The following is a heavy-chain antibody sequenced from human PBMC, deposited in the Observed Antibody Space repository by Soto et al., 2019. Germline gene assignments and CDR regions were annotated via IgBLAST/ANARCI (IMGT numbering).Heavy chain of an antibody. CDR2: IYHSGST. J-gene: IGHJ4*02. D-gene: IGHD1-26*01. Sequence: QLQLQESGSGLVKPSQTLSLTCAVSGGSISSGGYSWSWIRQPPGKGLEWIGYIYHSGSTYYNPSLKSRVTISVDRSKNQCSRKLSSVTAADTAVYYCARAASSGSYFFDYWGQGTLVTVSS. CDR1: GGSISSGGYS. CDR3: ARAASSGSYFFDY. V-gene: IGHV4-30-2*01.